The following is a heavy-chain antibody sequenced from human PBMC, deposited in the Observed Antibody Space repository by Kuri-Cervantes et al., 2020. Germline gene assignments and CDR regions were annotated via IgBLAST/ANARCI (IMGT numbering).Heavy chain of an antibody. Sequence: GSLRLSCTVSGGSISSYYWSWIRQPPGKGLEWIGYIYYSGSTNYNPSLKSRVTISVDKSKNQFSLKLSSVTAADTAVYYCARDPLGYSYGYYFDYWGQGTLVTVSS. V-gene: IGHV4-59*12. CDR2: IYYSGST. CDR3: ARDPLGYSYGYYFDY. CDR1: GGSISSYY. J-gene: IGHJ4*02. D-gene: IGHD5-18*01.